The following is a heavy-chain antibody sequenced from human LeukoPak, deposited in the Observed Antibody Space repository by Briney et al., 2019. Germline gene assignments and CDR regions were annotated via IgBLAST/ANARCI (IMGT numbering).Heavy chain of an antibody. CDR2: ISSSGSTI. Sequence: GGSLRLSCAASGFTFSSYEMTWVRQAPGKGLEWVSYISSSGSTIYYADSVKGRFTISRDNAKNSLYLQMNSLRAEDTAVYYCARDYSGYDYWSSYYYYMDVWGKGTTVTISS. V-gene: IGHV3-48*03. CDR3: ARDYSGYDYWSSYYYYMDV. CDR1: GFTFSSYE. J-gene: IGHJ6*03. D-gene: IGHD5-12*01.